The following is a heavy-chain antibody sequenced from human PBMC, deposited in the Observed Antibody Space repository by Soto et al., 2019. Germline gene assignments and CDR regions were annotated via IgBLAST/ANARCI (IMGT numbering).Heavy chain of an antibody. D-gene: IGHD4-17*01. CDR1: GFTFSSYS. Sequence: EVQLVESGGGLVQPGGSLRLSCAASGFTFSSYSMNWVRQAPGKGLEWVSYISSSSSTIYYADSVKGRFTISRDNAKNSLYLQMNSLRADDTAVYYCARGQQFPTVTTLGAFDIWGQVTMVTVSS. J-gene: IGHJ3*02. CDR3: ARGQQFPTVTTLGAFDI. CDR2: ISSSSSTI. V-gene: IGHV3-48*01.